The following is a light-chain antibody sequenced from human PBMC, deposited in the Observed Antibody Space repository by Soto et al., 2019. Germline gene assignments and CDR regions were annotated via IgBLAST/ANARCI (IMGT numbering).Light chain of an antibody. V-gene: IGLV1-51*01. CDR3: GTWDSSLRAV. Sequence: VLTPPPYVSVAPGQQVTISCSGSSPNIGNYYVSCYRQPPGTAHNLLLYAITKRPSGIPDRFSVSKSGTSATLGITGLQTGDGADYYCGTWDSSLRAVFGGGTKVTVL. CDR2: AIT. CDR1: SPNIGNYY. J-gene: IGLJ3*02.